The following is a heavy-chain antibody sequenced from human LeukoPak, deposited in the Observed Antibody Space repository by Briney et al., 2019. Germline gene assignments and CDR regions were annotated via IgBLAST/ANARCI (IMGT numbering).Heavy chain of an antibody. CDR3: ARETYILAGYYFDQ. J-gene: IGHJ4*02. Sequence: GGALRLSGAASGFTFSSYEMNWVRKAPGKGLEWVSYISSSGSPIYYADSVKGRFSISRDNAKNSLYLQMSSLRAEDTAVYYCARETYILAGYYFDQWGQGTLVTVFS. CDR2: ISSSGSPI. V-gene: IGHV3-48*03. D-gene: IGHD3-9*01. CDR1: GFTFSSYE.